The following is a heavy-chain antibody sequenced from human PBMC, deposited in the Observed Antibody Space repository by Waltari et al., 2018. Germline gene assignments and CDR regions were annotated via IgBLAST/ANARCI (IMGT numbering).Heavy chain of an antibody. CDR3: AKDMRLRGILITSVDF. CDR1: GFTFDDFA. J-gene: IGHJ4*02. CDR2: ISWNGGTI. Sequence: EVQLVESGGGLVQPGGSLRLSCAASGFTFDDFAMHWVRLVAGRGLEWVSAISWNGGTIAYADSVKGRFNISRDNTKSSLHLQMHSLRTEDTAVYYCAKDMRLRGILITSVDFWGQGIPVTVSS. V-gene: IGHV3-9*01. D-gene: IGHD3-10*01.